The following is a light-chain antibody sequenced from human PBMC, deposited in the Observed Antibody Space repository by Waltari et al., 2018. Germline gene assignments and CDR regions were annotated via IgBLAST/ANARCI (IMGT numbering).Light chain of an antibody. Sequence: QSVLTQPPSVSAAPGQKVSISCSGSSSNIGGNSVSWYQQLPGTAPKLPVYDNNKRPSGIPDRFSVYKSGTSATLGITGLQTGDEADYYCGTWDSSLNAYVFGTGTKVTVL. CDR2: DNN. V-gene: IGLV1-51*01. CDR1: SSNIGGNS. CDR3: GTWDSSLNAYV. J-gene: IGLJ1*01.